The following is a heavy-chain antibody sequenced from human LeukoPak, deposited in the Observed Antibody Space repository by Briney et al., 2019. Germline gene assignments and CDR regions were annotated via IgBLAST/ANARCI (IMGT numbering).Heavy chain of an antibody. CDR1: GGTFSSYA. D-gene: IGHD2-21*02. CDR3: ARDGEVTAIRLDY. J-gene: IGHJ4*02. V-gene: IGHV1-69*04. CDR2: IIPILGIA. Sequence: ASVKVSCKASGGTFSSYAISWVRQAPGQGLEWMGRIIPILGIANYAQKFQGRVTITADKSTSTAYMELSSLRSEDTAVYYCARDGEVTAIRLDYRGQGTLVTVSS.